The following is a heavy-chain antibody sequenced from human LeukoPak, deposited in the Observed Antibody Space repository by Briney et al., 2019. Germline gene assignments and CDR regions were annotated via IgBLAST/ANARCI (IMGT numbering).Heavy chain of an antibody. V-gene: IGHV3-48*04. J-gene: IGHJ4*02. CDR1: GFTFSSYS. CDR3: ARDQACDY. Sequence: GGSLRLSCAASGFTFSSYSMNWVRQAPGKGLEWVSYISSSSTTIYYADSVKGRFTISRDNAKNSLYLQMNSLGAEDTAVYYCARDQACDYWGQGTLVTVSS. CDR2: ISSSSTTI.